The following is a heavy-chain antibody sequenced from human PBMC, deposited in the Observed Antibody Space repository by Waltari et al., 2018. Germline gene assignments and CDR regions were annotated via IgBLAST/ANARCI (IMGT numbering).Heavy chain of an antibody. CDR1: GGSISTNYN. V-gene: IGHV4-39*01. J-gene: IGHJ1*01. D-gene: IGHD4-17*01. CDR3: GRVAFGDDGGYFQH. CDR2: MQYRGST. Sequence: QLQLQESGPGLVKPSETLSLTCTVSGGSISTNYNWAWIRPPPGKGLEWMGNMQYRGSTFYNPSLKSRVTISLDTSMNQFSLRLTSVNAADTAVYFCGRVAFGDDGGYFQHWGQGTLVTISS.